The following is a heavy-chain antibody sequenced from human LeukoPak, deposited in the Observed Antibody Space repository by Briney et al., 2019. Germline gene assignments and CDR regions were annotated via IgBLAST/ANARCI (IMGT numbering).Heavy chain of an antibody. CDR1: GGTFSSYA. V-gene: IGHV1-69*13. CDR3: ALGYCSSTSCYTGVMDY. J-gene: IGHJ4*02. D-gene: IGHD2-2*02. CDR2: IIPIFGTA. Sequence: GASVKVTCKASGGTFSSYAISWVRQAPGQGLEWMGGIIPIFGTANYAQKFQGRVTITADESTSTAYMELSSLRSEDTAVYYCALGYCSSTSCYTGVMDYWGQGTLVTVSS.